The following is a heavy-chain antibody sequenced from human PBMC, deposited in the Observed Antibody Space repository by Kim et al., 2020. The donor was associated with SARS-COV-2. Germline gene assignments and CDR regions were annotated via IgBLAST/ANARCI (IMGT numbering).Heavy chain of an antibody. J-gene: IGHJ6*03. D-gene: IGHD3-9*01. CDR2: INTNTGNP. V-gene: IGHV7-4-1*02. CDR3: ARDGGYFDWLLNLSNYYYMDV. CDR1: GYTFTSYA. Sequence: ASVKVSCKASGYTFTSYAMNWVRQAPGQGLEWMGWINTNTGNPTYAQGFTGRFVFSLDTSVSTAYLQISSLKAEDTAVYYCARDGGYFDWLLNLSNYYYMDVWGKGTTVTVSS.